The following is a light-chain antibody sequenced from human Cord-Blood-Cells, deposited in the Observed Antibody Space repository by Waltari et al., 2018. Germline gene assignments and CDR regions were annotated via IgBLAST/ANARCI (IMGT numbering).Light chain of an antibody. CDR1: QSISSY. J-gene: IGKJ3*01. Sequence: DIQMTHSPSSLSASVGDRVTLPCRASQSISSYLNWYQQKPGKAPKLLIYAASSLQSGGPTRCSGSVSGTDFTLTISSLQPEDFATDYCQQSYSTPFTVGPGTKVDIK. CDR3: QQSYSTPFT. V-gene: IGKV1-39*01. CDR2: AAS.